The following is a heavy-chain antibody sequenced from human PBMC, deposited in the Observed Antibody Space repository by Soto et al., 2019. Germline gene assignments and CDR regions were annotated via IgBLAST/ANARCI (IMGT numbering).Heavy chain of an antibody. D-gene: IGHD2-15*01. CDR1: GGSIRSYC. V-gene: IGHV4-59*12. J-gene: IGHJ4*02. CDR3: ARVTPGAAEFDY. CDR2: ICNSGST. Sequence: SETLSLTCTVSGGSIRSYCWTWIRQPPGEGLEWIGCICNSGSTYYNPSLKSRVTISVDRSKNQFSLKLSSVTAADTAVYYCARVTPGAAEFDYWGQGTLVTVSS.